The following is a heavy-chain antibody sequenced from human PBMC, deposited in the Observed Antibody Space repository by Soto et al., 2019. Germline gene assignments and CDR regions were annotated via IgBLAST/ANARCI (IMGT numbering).Heavy chain of an antibody. Sequence: SETLSLTCTVSGASISSGYYYWSWIRQPPGKGLEWIGYIYHSGRTYYNPSLKSRVTISVDTSRNQFSLTLSSVAAADTAVYYCASVPVTATSAYYPKWFDPWGQGTLVTVSS. V-gene: IGHV4-30-4*01. CDR2: IYHSGRT. CDR1: GASISSGYYY. D-gene: IGHD2-15*01. CDR3: ASVPVTATSAYYPKWFDP. J-gene: IGHJ5*02.